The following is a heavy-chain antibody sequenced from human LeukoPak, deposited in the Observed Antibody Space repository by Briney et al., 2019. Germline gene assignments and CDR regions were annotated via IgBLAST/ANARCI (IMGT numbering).Heavy chain of an antibody. Sequence: GGSLRLSCAASGVTFSSYGMHWVRQAPGKGLEWVAVIWYDGSNKYYADSVKDRFTISRDNSKNTLYLQMNSLRAEDTAVYYCARDSSSTSSFDYWGQGTLVTVSS. J-gene: IGHJ4*02. CDR2: IWYDGSNK. V-gene: IGHV3-33*01. D-gene: IGHD2-2*01. CDR3: ARDSSSTSSFDY. CDR1: GVTFSSYG.